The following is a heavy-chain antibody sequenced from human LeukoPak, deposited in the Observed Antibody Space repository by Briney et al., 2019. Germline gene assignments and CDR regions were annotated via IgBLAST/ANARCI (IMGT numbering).Heavy chain of an antibody. D-gene: IGHD3-3*01. J-gene: IGHJ6*03. Sequence: PSETLSLTCTVSGGSISSYYWGWIRQPAGKGLEWIGRIYTSGSANYNPSLTSRLTMSVDTSKNQFSLKLTSVTAADAAVYYCARCSDFWSGAAWSMDVWGKGTTVTVSS. CDR3: ARCSDFWSGAAWSMDV. CDR2: IYTSGSA. CDR1: GGSISSYY. V-gene: IGHV4-4*07.